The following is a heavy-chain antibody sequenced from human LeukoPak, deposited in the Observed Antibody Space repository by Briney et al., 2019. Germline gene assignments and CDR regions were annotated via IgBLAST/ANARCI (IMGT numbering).Heavy chain of an antibody. CDR3: ARVSSDYSTGGAFDI. CDR2: IIPIFGTA. CDR1: GGTFGSYA. D-gene: IGHD3-3*01. Sequence: SVQGSCKASGGTFGSYAISWVRPAPGQGLEWMGGIIPIFGTANYAQKFQGRVTITTDESTSTAYMELSSLRSEDTAVYYCARVSSDYSTGGAFDIWGQGTMVTVSS. V-gene: IGHV1-69*05. J-gene: IGHJ3*02.